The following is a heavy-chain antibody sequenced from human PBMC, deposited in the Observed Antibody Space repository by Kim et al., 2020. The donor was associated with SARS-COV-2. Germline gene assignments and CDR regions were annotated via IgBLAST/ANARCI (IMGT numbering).Heavy chain of an antibody. CDR2: IYPGDSDT. V-gene: IGHV5-51*01. CDR3: ARHYWDVVSIAAAGHYYYGMDV. D-gene: IGHD6-13*01. Sequence: GESLKISCKGSGYSFTSYWIGWVRQMPGKGLEWMGIIYPGDSDTRYSPSFQGQVTISADKSISTAYLQWSSLKASDTAMYYCARHYWDVVSIAAAGHYYYGMDVWGQGTTVTVSS. CDR1: GYSFTSYW. J-gene: IGHJ6*02.